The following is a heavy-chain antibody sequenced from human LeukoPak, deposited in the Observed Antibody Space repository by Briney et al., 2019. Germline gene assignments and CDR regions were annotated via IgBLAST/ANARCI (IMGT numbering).Heavy chain of an antibody. Sequence: SQTLSLTCTVSGGSISSGDYYWSWLRQPPGKGLEWIGYIYYSGSTYYNPSLKSRVTISVDTSKNQFSLKLSSVTAADTAVYYCASLRIYSSSYYFDYWGQGTLVTVSS. CDR3: ASLRIYSSSYYFDY. V-gene: IGHV4-30-4*01. J-gene: IGHJ4*02. CDR2: IYYSGST. CDR1: GGSISSGDYY. D-gene: IGHD6-13*01.